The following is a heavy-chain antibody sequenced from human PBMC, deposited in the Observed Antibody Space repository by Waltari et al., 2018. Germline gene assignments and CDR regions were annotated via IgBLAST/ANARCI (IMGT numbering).Heavy chain of an antibody. D-gene: IGHD3-16*02. J-gene: IGHJ5*02. CDR3: AKGPYYDYFSGGRYRYRYEWFDP. V-gene: IGHV1-69*10. CDR2: IIPKVDVT. CDR1: GITLSSYV. Sequence: QVQLVQSGAEVKKPGSSVKVSCKASGITLSSYVITWVRQAPGQGLEWMGGIIPKVDVTHYAQKFQGRVTIIADKSTSTTYMELSSLRSEDTAVYYCAKGPYYDYFSGGRYRYRYEWFDPWGQGTLVTVSS.